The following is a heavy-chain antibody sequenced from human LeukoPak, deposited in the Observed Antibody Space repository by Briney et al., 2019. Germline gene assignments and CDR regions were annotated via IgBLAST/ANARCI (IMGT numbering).Heavy chain of an antibody. D-gene: IGHD3-22*01. J-gene: IGHJ4*02. Sequence: GSLRLSCAASGFTFSNAWMSWVRQAPGKGLEWVGRIKSKTDGGTTDYAAPVKGRFTISRDDSKNTLYLQMNSLKTEDTAVYYCTTDTVVVGRSFVYWGQGTLVTVSS. CDR2: IKSKTDGGTT. V-gene: IGHV3-15*01. CDR1: GFTFSNAW. CDR3: TTDTVVVGRSFVY.